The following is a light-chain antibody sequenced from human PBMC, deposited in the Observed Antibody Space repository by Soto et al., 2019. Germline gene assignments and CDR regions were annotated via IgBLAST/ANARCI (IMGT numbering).Light chain of an antibody. J-gene: IGKJ1*01. CDR2: AAS. Sequence: EIVLTQSPGTLSASPGERVTLSCRASQSVSSSSLAWYQQKPGQAPRLLIYAASSRATGIPDRFSGSGAGTDFTLTVSRLGPDDFAVYSCQQYDSSPTRFGKWTKGDMK. V-gene: IGKV3-20*01. CDR3: QQYDSSPTR. CDR1: QSVSSSS.